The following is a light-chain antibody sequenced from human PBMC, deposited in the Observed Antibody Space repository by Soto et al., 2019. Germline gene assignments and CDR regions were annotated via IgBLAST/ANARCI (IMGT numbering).Light chain of an antibody. CDR2: GAS. CDR1: QTITSN. Sequence: IVKTQSPVTLSLSPGDTATLSCRASQTITSNLAWYQQKPGQPPRLLIYGASTRATGIPARFSGSGSGTEFTLSITNLQSEDFAVYYCQQYSSWVTFGGGTQLEI. V-gene: IGKV3-15*01. CDR3: QQYSSWVT. J-gene: IGKJ4*01.